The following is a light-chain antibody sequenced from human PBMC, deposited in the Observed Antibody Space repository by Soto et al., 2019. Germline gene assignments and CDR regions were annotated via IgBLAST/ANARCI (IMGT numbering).Light chain of an antibody. CDR3: QQYGSSPGT. Sequence: EIVLTQSPGTLSLSPGERATLSCRASQSVRDRYLAWYQQKPGQAPSLLIYDTSTRATGVPDRFSGSGSGTDFALTISRVEPEDFAIYFSQQYGSSPGTFGQGTKVDI. CDR2: DTS. V-gene: IGKV3-20*01. CDR1: QSVRDRY. J-gene: IGKJ1*01.